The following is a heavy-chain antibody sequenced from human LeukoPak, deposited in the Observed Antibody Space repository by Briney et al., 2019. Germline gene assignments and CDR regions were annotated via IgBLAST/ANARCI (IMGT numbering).Heavy chain of an antibody. CDR2: INPNSGGT. D-gene: IGHD3-22*01. J-gene: IGHJ4*02. V-gene: IGHV1-2*02. CDR1: GYTFTGYY. CDR3: ARAVYYYDSSGYSDY. Sequence: EASVKVSCKASGYTFTGYYMHWVRQAPGQGLEWMGWINPNSGGTNYAQKFQGRVTMTRDTSISTAYMELSRLRSDDTAVYYCARAVYYYDSSGYSDYWGQGTLVTVSS.